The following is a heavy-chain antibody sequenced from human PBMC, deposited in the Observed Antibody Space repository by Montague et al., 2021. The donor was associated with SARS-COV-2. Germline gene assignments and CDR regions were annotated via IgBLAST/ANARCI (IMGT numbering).Heavy chain of an antibody. CDR2: IYYSGST. J-gene: IGHJ3*02. D-gene: IGHD6-19*01. V-gene: IGHV4-59*01. CDR1: GGSISSYY. CDR3: ARGSGWMGNAFDI. Sequence: ETLSLTCTVSGGSISSYYWSWIRQPPGKGLEWIGYIYYSGSTNYNPSLKSRVTISVDTSKNQFSLKLSSVTAADTAVYHCARGSGWMGNAFDIWGQGTMVTVSS.